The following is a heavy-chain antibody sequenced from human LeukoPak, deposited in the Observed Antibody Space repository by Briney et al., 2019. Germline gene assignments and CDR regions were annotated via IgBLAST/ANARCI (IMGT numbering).Heavy chain of an antibody. J-gene: IGHJ4*02. Sequence: PGGSLRLSCAASEFTFTTYSMAWVRQAPGKGLEWVSSISSSATYRYYADSVNGRFTISRDDPKNSLYLQMNSLRAEDTAVYYCARDVPYSGSYYDYWGQGTLVTVSS. V-gene: IGHV3-21*01. CDR2: ISSSATYR. D-gene: IGHD1-26*01. CDR3: ARDVPYSGSYYDY. CDR1: EFTFTTYS.